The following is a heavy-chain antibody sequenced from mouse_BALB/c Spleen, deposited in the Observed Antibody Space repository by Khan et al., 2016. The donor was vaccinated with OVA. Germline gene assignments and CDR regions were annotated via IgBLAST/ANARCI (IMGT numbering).Heavy chain of an antibody. D-gene: IGHD2-2*01. V-gene: IGHV3-2*02. Sequence: QLEESGPGLVKPSQSLSLTCTVTGYSITSDYAWNWIRQFPGNKLAWMGYISSTGSTSYNPSLKSRISITRDTSKNQFFLQLKSVTTEETATYYCASSLYYGYGYALDYWGRGTSVTVSS. J-gene: IGHJ4*01. CDR3: ASSLYYGYGYALDY. CDR1: GYSITSDYA. CDR2: ISSTGST.